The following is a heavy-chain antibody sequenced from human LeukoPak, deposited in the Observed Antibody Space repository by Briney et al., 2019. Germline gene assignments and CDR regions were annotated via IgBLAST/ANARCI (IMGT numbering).Heavy chain of an antibody. CDR1: GFTFSSYA. D-gene: IGHD6-13*01. Sequence: GGSLRLSCSASGFTFSSYAMHWVRQAPGKGLEYVSAISSNWGSTYYADSVKGRFTISRDNSKNTLYLQMNSLRAEDTAVYYCARDWPSEWQQLPDYDAVDIWGQGTTVTVSS. J-gene: IGHJ3*02. CDR2: ISSNWGST. V-gene: IGHV3-64*04. CDR3: ARDWPSEWQQLPDYDAVDI.